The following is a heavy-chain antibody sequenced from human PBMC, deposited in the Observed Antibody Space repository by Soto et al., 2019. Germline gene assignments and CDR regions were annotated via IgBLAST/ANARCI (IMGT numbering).Heavy chain of an antibody. CDR3: ARESRFGELYVFDY. CDR1: SGSISSTNW. J-gene: IGHJ4*02. Sequence: SETLSLTCAVSSGSISSTNWWSWVRQPPGKGLEWIGEIYHSGSTNYNPSLKSRVTISLDKSKNQFSLKLSSLTAADTAVYYCARESRFGELYVFDYWGQGTLVTVSS. V-gene: IGHV4-4*02. D-gene: IGHD3-10*01. CDR2: IYHSGST.